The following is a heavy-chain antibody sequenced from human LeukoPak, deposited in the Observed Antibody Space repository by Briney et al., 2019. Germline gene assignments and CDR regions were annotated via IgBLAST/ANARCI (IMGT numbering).Heavy chain of an antibody. CDR1: GGTFSSYA. V-gene: IGHV1-69*05. Sequence: SVKVSCKASGGTFSSYAISWVRQAPGQGLEWKGRIIPIFGTANYAQKFQGRVTITTDESTSTAYMELSSLRSEDTAVYYCASYYGDYYLLDYWGQGTLVTVSS. CDR2: IIPIFGTA. CDR3: ASYYGDYYLLDY. J-gene: IGHJ4*02. D-gene: IGHD4-17*01.